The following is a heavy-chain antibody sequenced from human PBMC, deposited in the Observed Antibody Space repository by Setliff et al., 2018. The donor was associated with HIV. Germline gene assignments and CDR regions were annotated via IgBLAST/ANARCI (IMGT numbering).Heavy chain of an antibody. CDR1: GFIFSSYA. Sequence: PGGSLRLSCAASGFIFSSYAMHWVRQAPGKGLEWVAVMSYDGNNKYYADSVKGRFTISRDNSKNTLYLQMNSLRAEDTAVYYCASNFRSGYWYFDLWGRGTLVTVSS. D-gene: IGHD2-15*01. V-gene: IGHV3-30*07. CDR2: MSYDGNNK. J-gene: IGHJ2*01. CDR3: ASNFRSGYWYFDL.